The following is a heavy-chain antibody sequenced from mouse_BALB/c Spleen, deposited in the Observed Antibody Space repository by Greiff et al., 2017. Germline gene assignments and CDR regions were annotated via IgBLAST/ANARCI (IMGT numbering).Heavy chain of an antibody. CDR1: GFAFSSYD. CDR2: ISSGGGST. V-gene: IGHV5-12-1*01. J-gene: IGHJ2*01. Sequence: EVKLVESGGGLVKPGGSLKLSCAASGFAFSSYDMSWVRQTPEKRLEWVAYISSGGGSTYYPDTVKGRFTISRDNAKNTLYLQMSSLKSEDTAMYYCARQADGYDLDYWGQGTTLTVSS. D-gene: IGHD2-2*01. CDR3: ARQADGYDLDY.